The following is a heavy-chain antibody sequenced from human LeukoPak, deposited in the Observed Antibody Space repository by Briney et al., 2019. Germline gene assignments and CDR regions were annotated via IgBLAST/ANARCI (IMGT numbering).Heavy chain of an antibody. D-gene: IGHD5-18*01. Sequence: SETLSLTCAVYGGSFSGYYWSWVRQPPGKGLEWIGEINHSGSTNYNPTLKSRVPISPEPSKNQLSLRLSSVTAADTAVYYCARGRSWIQLWAKVGFDYWGQGTLVTVSS. J-gene: IGHJ4*02. CDR3: ARGRSWIQLWAKVGFDY. CDR2: INHSGST. V-gene: IGHV4-34*01. CDR1: GGSFSGYY.